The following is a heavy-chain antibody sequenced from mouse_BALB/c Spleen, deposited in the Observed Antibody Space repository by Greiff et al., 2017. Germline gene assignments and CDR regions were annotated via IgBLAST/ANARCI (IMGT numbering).Heavy chain of an antibody. D-gene: IGHD2-1*01. J-gene: IGHJ4*01. CDR3: ARPIYYGNYAYAMDY. CDR1: GFDFSRYW. CDR2: INPDSSTI. V-gene: IGHV4-1*02. Sequence: EVKVEESGGGLVQPGGSLKLSCAASGFDFSRYWMSWVRQAPGKGLEWIGEINPDSSTINYTPSLKDKFIISRDNAKNTLYLQMSKVRSEDTALYYCARPIYYGNYAYAMDYWGQGTSVTVSS.